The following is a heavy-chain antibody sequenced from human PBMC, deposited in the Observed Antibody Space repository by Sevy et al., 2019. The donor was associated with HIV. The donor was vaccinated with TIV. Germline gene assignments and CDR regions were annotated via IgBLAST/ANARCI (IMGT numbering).Heavy chain of an antibody. Sequence: GGSLRLSCAASGFSFSSYAMSWVRQAPGKGLEWVSGISGSGVSTYYADSVKGRFTISRDNSKNTLYLQMNSLRVEDTAVYYCAKVGGYSYYYGMDVWGQGTTVTVSS. D-gene: IGHD3-16*01. V-gene: IGHV3-23*01. CDR1: GFSFSSYA. CDR2: ISGSGVST. CDR3: AKVGGYSYYYGMDV. J-gene: IGHJ6*02.